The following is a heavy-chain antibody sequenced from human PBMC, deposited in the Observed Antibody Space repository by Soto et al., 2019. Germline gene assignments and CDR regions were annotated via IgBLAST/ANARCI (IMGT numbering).Heavy chain of an antibody. CDR1: GYTFTGYY. CDR3: ARVMIVTPRGPWFDP. V-gene: IGHV1-2*02. CDR2: INPNSGGT. D-gene: IGHD3-22*01. Sequence: GDSVKVSCKASGYTFTGYYMHWVRQAPGQGLEWMGWINPNSGGTNYAQKFQGRVTMTRDTSISTAYMELSRLRSDDTAVYYCARVMIVTPRGPWFDPWGQGTLVTVSS. J-gene: IGHJ5*02.